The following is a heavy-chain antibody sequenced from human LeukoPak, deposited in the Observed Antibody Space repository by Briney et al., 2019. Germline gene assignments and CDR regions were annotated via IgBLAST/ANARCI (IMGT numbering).Heavy chain of an antibody. Sequence: GESLKISCKGSGYSFTTYWIGWVRQVPGKGLEWMGIIYPGESDTRYSPSFQGQVSISAARSISTAYLQWSSLKASDTAMYYCATGGYYMYYFEYWGQGTLVSVSS. V-gene: IGHV5-51*01. J-gene: IGHJ4*02. CDR2: IYPGESDT. D-gene: IGHD3-22*01. CDR3: ATGGYYMYYFEY. CDR1: GYSFTTYW.